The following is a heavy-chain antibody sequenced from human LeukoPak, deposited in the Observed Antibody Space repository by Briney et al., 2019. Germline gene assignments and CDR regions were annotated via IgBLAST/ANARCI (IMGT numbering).Heavy chain of an antibody. CDR2: INPNSGGT. CDR3: ASGYYDSSGSCYYYYYMDV. Sequence: ASVKVSCKASGYTFTGYYMHWVRQAPGQGLEWMGWINPNSGGTNYAQKFQGRVTMTRDTSISTAYMELSRLRSDDTAVYYCASGYYDSSGSCYYYYYMDVWGKGTTVTVSS. CDR1: GYTFTGYY. V-gene: IGHV1-2*02. J-gene: IGHJ6*03. D-gene: IGHD3-22*01.